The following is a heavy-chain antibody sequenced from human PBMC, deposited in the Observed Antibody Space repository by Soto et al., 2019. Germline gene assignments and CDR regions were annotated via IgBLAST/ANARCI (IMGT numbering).Heavy chain of an antibody. Sequence: GSLRLSCAASGFTVSSNYMSWVRQAPGKGLEWVSVIYSGGSTYYADSVKGRFTISRDNSKNTLYLQMNSLRAEDTAVYYCAREVQYYDILTGLVYYFDYWGQGTLVTVSS. J-gene: IGHJ4*02. CDR2: IYSGGST. D-gene: IGHD3-9*01. CDR1: GFTVSSNY. V-gene: IGHV3-66*01. CDR3: AREVQYYDILTGLVYYFDY.